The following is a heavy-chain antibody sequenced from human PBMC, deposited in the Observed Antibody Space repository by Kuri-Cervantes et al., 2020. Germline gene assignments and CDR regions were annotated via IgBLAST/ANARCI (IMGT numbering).Heavy chain of an antibody. Sequence: GESLKISCAASGFTVSSNYMSWVRQAPGRGLEWVSVIYSGGSTYYADSVKGRFTISRGNSKNTLYLQMNSLRAEDTAVYYCARGRDYSGGYFDYWGQGTLVTVSS. CDR3: ARGRDYSGGYFDY. J-gene: IGHJ4*02. CDR2: IYSGGST. CDR1: GFTVSSNY. V-gene: IGHV3-66*01. D-gene: IGHD5-12*01.